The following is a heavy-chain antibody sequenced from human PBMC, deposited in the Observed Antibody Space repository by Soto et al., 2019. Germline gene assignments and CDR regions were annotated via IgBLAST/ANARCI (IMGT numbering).Heavy chain of an antibody. J-gene: IGHJ6*02. Sequence: SETLSLTCAVSGGSISSSNWWSWVRQPPGKGLEWIGEIYHSGSTNYNPSLKSRVTISVDKSKNQFSLKLSSVTAADTAVYYCARSGYCSSTSCYAGENYYYGMDVWGQGTTVTVSS. CDR1: GGSISSSNW. V-gene: IGHV4-4*02. CDR2: IYHSGST. CDR3: ARSGYCSSTSCYAGENYYYGMDV. D-gene: IGHD2-2*01.